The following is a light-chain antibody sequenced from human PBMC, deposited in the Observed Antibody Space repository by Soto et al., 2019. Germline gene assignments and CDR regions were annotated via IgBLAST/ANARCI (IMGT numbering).Light chain of an antibody. CDR2: AAS. CDR3: QKYNRAPLT. V-gene: IGKV1-27*01. Sequence: DIQMTQSPSSLSASVGDTVTITCRASQDISNYLAWYQQKPGRVPKVLIYAASTLQSGVPSRFSAIGSGTYFTLTISSPQPEDVATYYCQKYNRAPLTFGGGTKVEIK. CDR1: QDISNY. J-gene: IGKJ4*01.